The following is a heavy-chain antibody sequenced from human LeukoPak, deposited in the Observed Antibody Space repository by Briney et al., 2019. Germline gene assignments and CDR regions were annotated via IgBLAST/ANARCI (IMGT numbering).Heavy chain of an antibody. V-gene: IGHV4-34*01. CDR3: ARGPHLYCSGGSCPHGFDP. Sequence: PSETLSLTCAVYGGSFSGYYWSWIRQPPGKGLEWIGEINHSGSTNYNPSLKSRVTISVDTSKNQFSLKLSSVTAADTAVYYCARGPHLYCSGGSCPHGFDPWGQGTLVTISS. CDR1: GGSFSGYY. D-gene: IGHD2-15*01. CDR2: INHSGST. J-gene: IGHJ5*02.